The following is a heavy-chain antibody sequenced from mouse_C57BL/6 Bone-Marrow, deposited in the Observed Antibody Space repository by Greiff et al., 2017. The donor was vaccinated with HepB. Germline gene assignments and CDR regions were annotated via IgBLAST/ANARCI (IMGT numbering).Heavy chain of an antibody. CDR2: ISDGGSYT. J-gene: IGHJ3*01. D-gene: IGHD1-1*01. CDR1: GFTFSSHA. CDR3: ARSSLRSFAY. Sequence: EVQPQESGGGLVKPGGSLKLSLAASGFTFSSHAMSWVRQTPEKRLEWVATISDGGSYTYYPDNVKGRFTISRDNAKNNLYLQMSHLKSEDTAMYYCARSSLRSFAYWGQGTLVTVSA. V-gene: IGHV5-4*01.